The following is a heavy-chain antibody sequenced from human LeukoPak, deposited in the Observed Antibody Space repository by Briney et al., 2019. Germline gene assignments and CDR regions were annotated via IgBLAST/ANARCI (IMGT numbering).Heavy chain of an antibody. CDR1: GGSFSGYY. J-gene: IGHJ4*02. Sequence: PSETLSLTCAVYGGSFSGYYWSWIRQPPGKGLEWIGEINHSGSTNYNPSLKSRVTISVDTSKNQFSLKLSSVTAADTAVYYCARGLPRHGPMVRGVRGGNYFYYWGQGTLVTVSA. CDR2: INHSGST. D-gene: IGHD3-10*01. CDR3: ARGLPRHGPMVRGVRGGNYFYY. V-gene: IGHV4-34*01.